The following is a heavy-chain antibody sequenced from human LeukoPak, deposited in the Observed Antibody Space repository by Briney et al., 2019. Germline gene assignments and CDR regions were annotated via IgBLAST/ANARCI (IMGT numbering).Heavy chain of an antibody. J-gene: IGHJ5*02. D-gene: IGHD4-17*01. CDR1: GGSISSGGYY. CDR3: ARDDYGNWFDP. CDR2: VYYSGGT. Sequence: SETLSLTCTVSGGSISSGGYYWSWIRQHLGKGLEWIGYVYYSGGTYYNPSLKSRVTISIDTSRNQFSLKLSSVTAADTAIYYCARDDYGNWFDPWGQGTLVIVSS. V-gene: IGHV4-31*03.